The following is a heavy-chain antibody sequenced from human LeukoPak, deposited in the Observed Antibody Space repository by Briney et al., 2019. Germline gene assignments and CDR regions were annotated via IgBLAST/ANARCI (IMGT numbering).Heavy chain of an antibody. D-gene: IGHD1-7*01. V-gene: IGHV3-23*01. Sequence: GGSLRLSCAASGFTFSSYAMSWVRQAPGKGLEWVSAISGSGGSTYYADSVKGRFTISRDNSKNTLYLQMNSLRADDTAVYYCAKRRGLELTYYYHMDVWGKGTTVTVSS. CDR2: ISGSGGST. CDR3: AKRRGLELTYYYHMDV. CDR1: GFTFSSYA. J-gene: IGHJ6*03.